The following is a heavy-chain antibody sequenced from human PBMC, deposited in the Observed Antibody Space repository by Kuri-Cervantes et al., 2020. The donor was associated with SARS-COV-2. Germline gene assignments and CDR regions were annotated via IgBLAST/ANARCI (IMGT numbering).Heavy chain of an antibody. D-gene: IGHD3-10*01. CDR3: VKGSAASRPYYFDS. J-gene: IGHJ4*02. V-gene: IGHV3-23*01. Sequence: ETLSLTCAASGFTFSSYAMSWVRQAPGKGLEWVSAISGSGGSTYYADSVKGRFTISRDNSKNTLYLQMNSLRAEDTAVYHCVKGSAASRPYYFDSWGQGTLVTVSS. CDR1: GFTFSSYA. CDR2: ISGSGGST.